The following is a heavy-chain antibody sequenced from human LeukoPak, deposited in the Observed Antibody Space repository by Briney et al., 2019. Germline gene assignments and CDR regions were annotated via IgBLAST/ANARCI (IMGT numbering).Heavy chain of an antibody. V-gene: IGHV3-15*01. Sequence: KPGGSLRLSCAASGFTFNNAWMSWVRQAPGKGLEWLGRIKTEADGGTTDYAAPVKGRFTISGDDSKNTLYLQMNSLKTEDTAVYYCATPAGPFKIWGQGTLVTVSS. CDR2: IKTEADGGTT. J-gene: IGHJ4*02. CDR3: ATPAGPFKI. CDR1: GFTFNNAW.